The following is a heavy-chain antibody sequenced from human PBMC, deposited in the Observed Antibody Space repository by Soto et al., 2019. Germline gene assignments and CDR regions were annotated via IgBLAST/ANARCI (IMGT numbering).Heavy chain of an antibody. D-gene: IGHD3-3*01. V-gene: IGHV1-2*04. Sequence: ASVKVSCKASGYTFTGYYMHWVRQAPGQGLEWMGWINPNSGGTNYAQKFQGWVTMTRDTSISTAYMELSRLRSDDTAVYYCARTGIGPDLNAFDIWGQGTMVTVSS. J-gene: IGHJ3*02. CDR2: INPNSGGT. CDR3: ARTGIGPDLNAFDI. CDR1: GYTFTGYY.